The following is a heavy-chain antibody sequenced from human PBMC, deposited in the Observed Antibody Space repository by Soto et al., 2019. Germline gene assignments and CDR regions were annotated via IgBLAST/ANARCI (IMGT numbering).Heavy chain of an antibody. CDR1: GGSISSGGYY. CDR2: IYYSGST. CDR3: ARVISYGYFDY. Sequence: QVQLQESGPGLVKPSQTLSLTCTVSGGSISSGGYYWSWIRQHPGKGLEWIGYIYYSGSTYYNPALKSRGTISVDTSKNQFSLKRSSVTAADTAVYYCARVISYGYFDYWGQGTLVTVSS. J-gene: IGHJ4*02. D-gene: IGHD1-26*01. V-gene: IGHV4-31*03.